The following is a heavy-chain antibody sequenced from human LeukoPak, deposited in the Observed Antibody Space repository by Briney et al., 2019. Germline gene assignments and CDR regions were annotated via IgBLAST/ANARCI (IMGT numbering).Heavy chain of an antibody. Sequence: PGGSLRLSCAASGFTFDDYAMHGGRQAPGKGLEWGSGISWNSGSIGYADSVKGRFTIYRDNAKNSLYLQMNSLIAGDMALYLCPKDRAYDSSGYIDYWGKGTLVTVSS. CDR1: GFTFDDYA. CDR2: ISWNSGSI. D-gene: IGHD6-25*01. V-gene: IGHV3-9*03. J-gene: IGHJ4*01. CDR3: PKDRAYDSSGYIDY.